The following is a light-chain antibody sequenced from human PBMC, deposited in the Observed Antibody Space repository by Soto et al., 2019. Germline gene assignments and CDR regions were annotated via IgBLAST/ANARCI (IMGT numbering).Light chain of an antibody. V-gene: IGKV3-15*01. CDR3: HQDINWSACT. J-gene: IGKJ1*01. Sequence: EIVMTQSPATLSVSPGERATLSCRASQSVSSNLAWYQQKPGQAPRLLIYGASTRATGIPARFSGSGSGTECALTIISLKSEDFAVYYCHQDINWSACTFGQGTKVEIK. CDR2: GAS. CDR1: QSVSSN.